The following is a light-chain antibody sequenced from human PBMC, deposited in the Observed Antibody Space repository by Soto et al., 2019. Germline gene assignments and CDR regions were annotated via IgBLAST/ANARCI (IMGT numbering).Light chain of an antibody. V-gene: IGKV1-39*01. J-gene: IGKJ1*01. CDR1: QSINSY. Sequence: DIPMTQSPSSLSASVGDRVTITCRASQSINSYLNWYQQKPGKAPKLLIYATSNLQSGVPSRFSGSGFGTDFTLTISSLQPEDFATYFCQQSYSTPRTFGQGTKVEIK. CDR3: QQSYSTPRT. CDR2: ATS.